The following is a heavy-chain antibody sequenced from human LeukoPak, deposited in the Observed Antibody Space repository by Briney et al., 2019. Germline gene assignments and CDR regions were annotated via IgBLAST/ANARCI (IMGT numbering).Heavy chain of an antibody. Sequence: KPSETLSLTCTDSGGSTTSHNYYWGWIRQPPGKGLEWIGSIHYSGSTYYNPSLKSRVTISVDTSKNQFSLKLSSVTAADTAVYYCARLSGFGELMPFDYWGQGTLVTVSS. V-gene: IGHV4-39*01. CDR1: GGSTTSHNYY. D-gene: IGHD3-10*01. J-gene: IGHJ4*02. CDR2: IHYSGST. CDR3: ARLSGFGELMPFDY.